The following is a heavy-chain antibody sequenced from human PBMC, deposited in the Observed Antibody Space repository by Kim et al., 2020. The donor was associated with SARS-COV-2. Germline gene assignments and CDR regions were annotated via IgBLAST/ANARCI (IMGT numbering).Heavy chain of an antibody. Sequence: ASVKVSCKASGYTFTSYAMHWVRQAPGQRLEWMGWINAGNGNTKYSQKFQGRVTITRDTSASTAYMELSSLRSEDTAVYYCARAPVAVAGTRYYYYGMDVWGQGTTVTVSS. CDR3: ARAPVAVAGTRYYYYGMDV. V-gene: IGHV1-3*01. CDR2: INAGNGNT. CDR1: GYTFTSYA. J-gene: IGHJ6*02. D-gene: IGHD6-19*01.